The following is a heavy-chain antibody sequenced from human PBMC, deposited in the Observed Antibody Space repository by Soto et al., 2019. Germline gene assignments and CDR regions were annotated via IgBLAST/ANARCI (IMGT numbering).Heavy chain of an antibody. J-gene: IGHJ4*02. D-gene: IGHD3-22*01. CDR3: ARQGSGYYLGLTYYFDY. CDR2: IIPIFGTA. CDR1: GGTFSSYA. Sequence: QVQLVQSGAEVKKPGSSVEVSCKASGGTFSSYAISWVRQAPGQGLEWMGGIIPIFGTANYAQKFQGRVTITADESTSTAYMELSSLRSEDTAVYYCARQGSGYYLGLTYYFDYWGQGTLVTVSS. V-gene: IGHV1-69*01.